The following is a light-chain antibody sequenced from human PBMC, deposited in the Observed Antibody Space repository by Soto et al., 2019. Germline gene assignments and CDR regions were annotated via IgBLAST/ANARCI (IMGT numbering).Light chain of an antibody. CDR1: XXXSSSY. CDR3: QQYGSSPFT. V-gene: IGKV3-20*01. J-gene: IGKJ3*01. CDR2: GAS. Sequence: EIVLTQSPXTXXXXPXXXXXXXXXXXXXXSSSYLAWYQLKPGQAPRLLIYGASSRATGIPDRFSGSGSGTDITLTISRLEPEDLALYYCQQYGSSPFTFGPGTKVDI.